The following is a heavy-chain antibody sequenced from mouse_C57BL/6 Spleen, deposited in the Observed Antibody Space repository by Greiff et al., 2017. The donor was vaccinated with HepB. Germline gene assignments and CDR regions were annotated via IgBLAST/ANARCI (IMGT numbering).Heavy chain of an antibody. CDR3: ARRRATAQAFYYAMDY. D-gene: IGHD3-2*02. J-gene: IGHJ4*01. V-gene: IGHV1-50*01. Sequence: QVQLQQPGAELVKPGASVKLSCKASGYTFTSYWMQWVKQRPGQGLEWIGEIDPSDSYTNYNQKFKGKATLTVDTSSSTAYMQLSSLTSEDSAVYYCARRRATAQAFYYAMDYWGQGTSVTVSS. CDR2: IDPSDSYT. CDR1: GYTFTSYW.